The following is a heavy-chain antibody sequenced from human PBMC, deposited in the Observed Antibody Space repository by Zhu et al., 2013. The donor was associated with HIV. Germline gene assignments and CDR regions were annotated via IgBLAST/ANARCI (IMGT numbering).Heavy chain of an antibody. CDR3: ARDLFAVIAVATPEYFQH. D-gene: IGHD6-19*01. CDR2: ISAYNGNT. Sequence: QVQLVQSGAEVKKPGASVKVSCKASGYTFTSYGISWVRQAPGQGLEWMGWISAYNGNTNYAQKLQGRVTMTTDTSTSTAYMELRSLRSDDTAVYYCARDLFAVIAVATPEYFQHWGQGTLVTVSS. J-gene: IGHJ1*01. V-gene: IGHV1-18*01. CDR1: GYTFTSYG.